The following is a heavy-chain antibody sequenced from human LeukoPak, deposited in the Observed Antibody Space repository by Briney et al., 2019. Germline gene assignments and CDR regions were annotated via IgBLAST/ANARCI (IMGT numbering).Heavy chain of an antibody. Sequence: PSETLSLTCAVYGGSFSGYYWSWIRQPPGKGLEWIGEINHSGGTNYNPSLKSRVTISVDTSKNQFSLKLSSVTAADTAVYYCARGRTITNNVDTAMVTRWGQGTLVTVSS. D-gene: IGHD5-18*01. CDR1: GGSFSGYY. J-gene: IGHJ4*02. V-gene: IGHV4-34*01. CDR2: INHSGGT. CDR3: ARGRTITNNVDTAMVTR.